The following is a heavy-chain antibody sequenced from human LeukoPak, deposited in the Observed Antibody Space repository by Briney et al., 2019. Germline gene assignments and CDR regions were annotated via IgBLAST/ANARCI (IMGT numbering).Heavy chain of an antibody. CDR1: GFTFSDYY. V-gene: IGHV3-11*04. Sequence: PGGSLRLSCAASGFTFSDYYMSWIRQAPGKGLEWVSYISSSGSTIYYADSVKGRFTISRDNAKNSLYLQMNSLRAEDTAVYYCARVPGYQPLLYPPDYWGQGTLVTVSS. CDR2: ISSSGSTI. J-gene: IGHJ4*02. D-gene: IGHD2-2*01. CDR3: ARVPGYQPLLYPPDY.